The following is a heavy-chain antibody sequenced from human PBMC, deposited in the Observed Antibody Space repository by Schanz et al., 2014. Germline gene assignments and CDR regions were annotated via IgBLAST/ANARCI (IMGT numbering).Heavy chain of an antibody. Sequence: EVQLVESGGGLVQPGGSLRLSCAASGFTFTGHWMSWVRQAPGKGLEWVGRIKSQFDGETADYGAAVRGRFTISRDDSKHTVYLQMDSLKTEDTALYYCTTAHYSSNYETLDYWGQGTLVTVSS. CDR1: GFTFTGHW. V-gene: IGHV3-15*01. J-gene: IGHJ4*02. CDR3: TTAHYSSNYETLDY. CDR2: IKSQFDGETA. D-gene: IGHD6-13*01.